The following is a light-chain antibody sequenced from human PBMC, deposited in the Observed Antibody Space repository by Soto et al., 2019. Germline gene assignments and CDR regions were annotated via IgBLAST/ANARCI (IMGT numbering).Light chain of an antibody. CDR3: QQYNNWLFT. CDR2: GAS. J-gene: IGKJ4*02. CDR1: QSVSGN. Sequence: EIVMTQSPATLSVSPGERVTLSCRASQSVSGNLAWFQQKPGQAPRLLIHGASTRATGIPARFSGSGSGTEFTPTISRLHSEDFAVSYCQQYNNWLFTVGGGTGVEIK. V-gene: IGKV3-15*01.